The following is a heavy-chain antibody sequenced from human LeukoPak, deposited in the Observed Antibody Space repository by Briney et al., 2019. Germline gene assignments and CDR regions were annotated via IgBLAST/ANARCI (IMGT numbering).Heavy chain of an antibody. D-gene: IGHD1-1*01. J-gene: IGHJ6*02. CDR1: GGSISSYY. V-gene: IGHV4-4*07. Sequence: SETLSLTCTVSGGSISSYYWSWIRQPAGKGLEWIGRIYTSGSTNYNPSLKSRVTMSVDTSKNQFSLKLGSVTAADTAVYYCASVWKFSRTHLETYGMDVWGQGTTVTVSS. CDR2: IYTSGST. CDR3: ASVWKFSRTHLETYGMDV.